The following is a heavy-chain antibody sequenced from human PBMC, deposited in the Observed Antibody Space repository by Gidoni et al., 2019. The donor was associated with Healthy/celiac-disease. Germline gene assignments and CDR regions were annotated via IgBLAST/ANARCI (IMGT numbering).Heavy chain of an antibody. Sequence: QVQLVQSGAEVKKPGASVKVYCKASGDTFTGYYMHWVRQAPGQGLEWMGWINPNSGGKNYAQKFQGRVTMTRDTSISTAYMELSRLRSYDTAVYYCARDYGSWYDAGFDPWGQGTLVTVSS. CDR1: GDTFTGYY. V-gene: IGHV1-2*02. J-gene: IGHJ5*02. CDR2: INPNSGGK. D-gene: IGHD6-13*01. CDR3: ARDYGSWYDAGFDP.